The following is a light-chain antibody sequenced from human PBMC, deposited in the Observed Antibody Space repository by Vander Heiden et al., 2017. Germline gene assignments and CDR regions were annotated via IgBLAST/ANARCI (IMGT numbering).Light chain of an antibody. CDR2: KIS. V-gene: IGKV2-24*01. CDR1: QSLVHSDGNAY. J-gene: IGKJ5*01. CDR3: IQPAQYSIT. Sequence: DIVMTQTPLSPPVTLGQPASISCRSSQSLVHSDGNAYLGWHQQRPGKPPRLLIYKISNRFPGVPDRFSGSGAGTEFTLKITRVEAEDVGVYYCIQPAQYSITFGQGTRLEIK.